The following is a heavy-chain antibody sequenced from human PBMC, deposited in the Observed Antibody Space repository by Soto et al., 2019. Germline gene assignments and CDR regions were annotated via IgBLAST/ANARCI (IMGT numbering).Heavy chain of an antibody. J-gene: IGHJ4*02. CDR3: VRGGALSTSWYWGDGLDS. CDR1: GFTLGSYS. D-gene: IGHD6-13*01. V-gene: IGHV3-21*01. Sequence: EVQLVESGGGLVKPGGSLRLSCEVSGFTLGSYSMNWVRQAPGKGLEWVSYISSSSYSIYYADSVRGRFTISRDNPRNSLYLQMNSLRAEDTAVYYCVRGGALSTSWYWGDGLDSWGQGTQVTVSS. CDR2: ISSSSYSI.